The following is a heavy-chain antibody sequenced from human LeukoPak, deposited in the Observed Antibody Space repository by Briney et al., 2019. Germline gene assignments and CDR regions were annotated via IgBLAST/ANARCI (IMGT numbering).Heavy chain of an antibody. Sequence: GGSLRLPCAASGFTFSDHYMDWVRQAPGKGLEWVGRTRNKANSYSTGYAASVKGRFTISRDDSKNSLYLQMNSLKTEDTAVYYCARGGSYVAFDIWGQGTMVTVSS. CDR1: GFTFSDHY. V-gene: IGHV3-72*01. J-gene: IGHJ3*02. D-gene: IGHD1-26*01. CDR2: TRNKANSYST. CDR3: ARGGSYVAFDI.